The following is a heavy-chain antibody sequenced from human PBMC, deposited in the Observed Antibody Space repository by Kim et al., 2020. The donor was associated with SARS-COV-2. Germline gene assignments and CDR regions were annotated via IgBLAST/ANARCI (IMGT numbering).Heavy chain of an antibody. V-gene: IGHV3-48*03. CDR3: AREPPGRITIFVVVTRYGMDV. D-gene: IGHD3-3*01. Sequence: GGSLRLSCAASGFTFSSYEMNWVRQAPGKGLEWVSYISSSGSTIYYADSVKGRFTISRDNAKNSLYLQMNSLRAEDTAVYYCAREPPGRITIFVVVTRYGMDVWGQGTTVTVSS. CDR2: ISSSGSTI. CDR1: GFTFSSYE. J-gene: IGHJ6*02.